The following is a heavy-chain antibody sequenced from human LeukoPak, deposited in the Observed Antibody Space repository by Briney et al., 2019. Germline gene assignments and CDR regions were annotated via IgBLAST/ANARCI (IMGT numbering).Heavy chain of an antibody. D-gene: IGHD1-1*01. J-gene: IGHJ4*02. CDR1: GYIFTSYD. Sequence: GASVKVSCKASGYIFTSYDISRVGQAAGQGHEWIGWLRPASGSSGYAQKFQGRVTMTRSTSTRTAYMELRSLTSEDTAVYYCARGPPESTTSDYWGQGTLVTVSS. V-gene: IGHV1-8*01. CDR2: LRPASGSS. CDR3: ARGPPESTTSDY.